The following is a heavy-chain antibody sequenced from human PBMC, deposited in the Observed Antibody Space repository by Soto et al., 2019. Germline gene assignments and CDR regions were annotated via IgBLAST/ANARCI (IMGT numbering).Heavy chain of an antibody. D-gene: IGHD1-26*01. V-gene: IGHV3-23*01. Sequence: PGGSLRLSCAASGFTFSDYGMSWVRQAPGKGLEWVSAISGSRSTFYADSVKGRFTISRDNSKNTLYLQINSLRAEDTAVYYCAKDYLRWAQSWGQGTLVTVSS. CDR2: ISGSRST. J-gene: IGHJ5*02. CDR3: AKDYLRWAQS. CDR1: GFTFSDYG.